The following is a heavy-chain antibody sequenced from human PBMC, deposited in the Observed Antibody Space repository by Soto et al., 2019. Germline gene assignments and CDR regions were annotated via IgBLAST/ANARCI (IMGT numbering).Heavy chain of an antibody. V-gene: IGHV1-69*13. CDR3: ARTAPMDAGDKYYYDF. Sequence: SVKVSCKTSGGTFSTFGISWVRQAPGQGLEWMGGIIPFFGTAEYSQKFEDRITITADESTNTVYMDLRSLTSEDTAIYYCARTAPMDAGDKYYYDFWGQGALVTV. J-gene: IGHJ4*02. CDR2: IIPFFGTA. CDR1: GGTFSTFG. D-gene: IGHD3-16*01.